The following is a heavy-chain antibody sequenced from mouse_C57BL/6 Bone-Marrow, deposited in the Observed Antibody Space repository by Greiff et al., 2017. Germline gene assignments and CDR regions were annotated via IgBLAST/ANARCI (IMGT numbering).Heavy chain of an antibody. CDR2: IIYDGIST. CDR1: GFTFSDYY. V-gene: IGHV5-16*01. CDR3: AREGAYYSNYVNAMDY. J-gene: IGHJ4*01. D-gene: IGHD2-5*01. Sequence: EVKLVESEGGLVQPGSSMKLSCTASGFTFSDYYMAWVRQVPEPGLEWVANIIYDGISTYSLDSLTCRFIISRDKAKNNLYLQMGSMKSEDKATDYWAREGAYYSNYVNAMDYWGQGTSVTVSS.